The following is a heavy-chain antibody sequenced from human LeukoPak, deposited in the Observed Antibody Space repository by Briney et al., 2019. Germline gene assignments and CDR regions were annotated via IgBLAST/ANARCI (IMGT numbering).Heavy chain of an antibody. Sequence: GALRLSCAASGFTFSNFGMHWVRQAPGKGLEWVAFIRYDGINKYYADSVKGRFTISRDNSKNTLYLQMNSLRAEDTAVYYCAKDASSSWYNWFDPWGQGTLVTVSS. CDR1: GFTFSNFG. V-gene: IGHV3-30*02. D-gene: IGHD6-13*01. CDR2: IRYDGINK. CDR3: AKDASSSWYNWFDP. J-gene: IGHJ5*02.